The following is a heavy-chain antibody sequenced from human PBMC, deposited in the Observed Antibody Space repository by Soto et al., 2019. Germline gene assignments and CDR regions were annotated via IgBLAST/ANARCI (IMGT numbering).Heavy chain of an antibody. V-gene: IGHV3-73*01. J-gene: IGHJ3*02. D-gene: IGHD2-15*01. Sequence: AGGSLRLSCAASGFTFSGSAMHWVRQASGKGLEWVGRIRSKANSYATAYAASVKGRFTISRDDSKNTAYLQMNSLKTEDTAVYYCTRSFYCSGGSCWGAFDIWGQGTMVTVSS. CDR1: GFTFSGSA. CDR2: IRSKANSYAT. CDR3: TRSFYCSGGSCWGAFDI.